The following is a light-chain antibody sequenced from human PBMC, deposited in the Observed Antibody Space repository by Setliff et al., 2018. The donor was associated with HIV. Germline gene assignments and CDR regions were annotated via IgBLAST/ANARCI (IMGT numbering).Light chain of an antibody. CDR1: QSISGW. Sequence: DIQMTQSPSTLSASVGDRVTITCRASQSISGWLAWYQQKPGKAPKLLIYKASTLESGVSSRFSGSGSGTEFTLTISSLQPEDFATYYCHQYNNYPRTFGQGTRLEIK. V-gene: IGKV1-5*03. CDR3: HQYNNYPRT. J-gene: IGKJ5*01. CDR2: KAS.